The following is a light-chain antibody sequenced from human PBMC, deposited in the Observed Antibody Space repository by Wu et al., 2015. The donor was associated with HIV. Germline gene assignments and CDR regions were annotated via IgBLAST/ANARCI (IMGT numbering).Light chain of an antibody. CDR3: QRYDTSLLT. Sequence: DIQMTQSPSTLSASVGDRVTITCRASQSISSWLAWYQQKPGKAPKLLIYKASSLESGVPSRFSGSGSGTEFTLTINSLQPDDFATYYCQRYDTSLLTFGGGTKVEIK. CDR1: QSISSW. CDR2: KAS. J-gene: IGKJ4*01. V-gene: IGKV1-5*03.